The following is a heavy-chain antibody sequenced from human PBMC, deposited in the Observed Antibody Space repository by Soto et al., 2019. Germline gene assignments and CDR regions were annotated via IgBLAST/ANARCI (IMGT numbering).Heavy chain of an antibody. D-gene: IGHD1-26*01. CDR3: ARGEQYSGRIFDY. CDR2: THYRSKWYY. CDR1: GDSVSSNSSG. V-gene: IGHV6-1*01. J-gene: IGHJ4*01. Sequence: SQTLSLTFAITGDSVSSNSSGWSCVSQSPSRGLEWLGRTHYRSKWYYEYAVSVRGRITINPDTSKNQYSLRLNSVTPEDTAVYFCARGEQYSGRIFDYWGQGTLVTVSS.